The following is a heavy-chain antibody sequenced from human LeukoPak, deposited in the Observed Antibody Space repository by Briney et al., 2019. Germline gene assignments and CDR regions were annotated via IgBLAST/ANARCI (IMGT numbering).Heavy chain of an antibody. CDR2: IYYSGST. D-gene: IGHD3-10*01. Sequence: SETLSLTCTVSGGSISSYYWSWIRQPPGKGLEWVGYIYYSGSTNYNPSLKSRVTISVDTSKNQFPLKLSSVTAADTAVYYCARGYGSGSAELYYYYGMDVWGQGPTVTVSS. J-gene: IGHJ6*02. V-gene: IGHV4-59*01. CDR1: GGSISSYY. CDR3: ARGYGSGSAELYYYYGMDV.